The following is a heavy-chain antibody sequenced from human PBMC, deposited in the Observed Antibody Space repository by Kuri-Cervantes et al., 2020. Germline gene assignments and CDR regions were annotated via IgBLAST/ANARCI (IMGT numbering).Heavy chain of an antibody. CDR2: INHSGST. V-gene: IGHV4-34*01. CDR3: ARVFGTIFEPFFDY. J-gene: IGHJ4*02. Sequence: GSLRLSCAVYGGSFSGYYWSWIRQPPGKGLEWIGEINHSGSTNYNPSLKSRVTISVDTSKNQFSLKLSSVTAADTAVYYCARVFGTIFEPFFDYWGQGTLVTVSS. D-gene: IGHD3-3*01. CDR1: GGSFSGYY.